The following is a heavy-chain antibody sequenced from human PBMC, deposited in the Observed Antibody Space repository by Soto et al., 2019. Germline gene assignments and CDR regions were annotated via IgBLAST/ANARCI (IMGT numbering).Heavy chain of an antibody. D-gene: IGHD2-2*01. CDR2: INHSGST. CDR3: ARAGSHCYTTSCYFTN. Sequence: SETLSLTCAVYDGSFSGYYWSWIRQPPGKGLEWIGEINHSGSTNYNPSLKSRVTISVDASKNHFSLSLSSVTAADTAVYYCARAGSHCYTTSCYFTNWGQGTLVTVSS. V-gene: IGHV4-34*01. CDR1: DGSFSGYY. J-gene: IGHJ4*02.